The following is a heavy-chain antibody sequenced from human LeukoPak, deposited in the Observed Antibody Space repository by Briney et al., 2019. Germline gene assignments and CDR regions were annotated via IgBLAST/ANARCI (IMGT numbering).Heavy chain of an antibody. CDR2: IYPGDSDT. CDR1: GYSFTSYW. CDR3: ARHVGSGSLGTYYYYYVDV. V-gene: IGHV5-51*01. J-gene: IGHJ6*03. Sequence: GESLKISCKGSGYSFTSYWIGWVRQMPGKGLEWMGVIYPGDSDTRYSPSFQGQVTTSADKSISTAYLQWSSLKAADTAMYYCARHVGSGSLGTYYYYYVDVWGKGTTVTVSS. D-gene: IGHD1-26*01.